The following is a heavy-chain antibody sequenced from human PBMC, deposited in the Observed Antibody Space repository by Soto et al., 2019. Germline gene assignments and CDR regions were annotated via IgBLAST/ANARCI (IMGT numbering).Heavy chain of an antibody. D-gene: IGHD6-19*01. J-gene: IGHJ4*02. CDR3: VRPEAVDGSQFDF. V-gene: IGHV4-39*01. CDR2: IYFTGST. Sequence: QLQLQESGPGLVKPSETLSLTCTVSGGSLSSGSFFWGWIRQPPGKGLEWIGHIYFTGSTSYSPSLERRVTMFVDTSKNKISVRLTSVTAADTATYFCVRPEAVDGSQFDFWGQGTLVSVSS. CDR1: GGSLSSGSFF.